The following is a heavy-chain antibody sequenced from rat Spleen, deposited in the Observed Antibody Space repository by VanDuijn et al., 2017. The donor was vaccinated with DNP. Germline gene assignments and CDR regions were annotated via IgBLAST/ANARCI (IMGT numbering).Heavy chain of an antibody. CDR3: TRAGSYEHTTDD. V-gene: IGHV5-31*01. CDR2: ITNTGGST. D-gene: IGHD1-6*01. Sequence: EVQLVESGGGLVQPGRSLKLSCVASGFTFNNYWMTWIRQAPGKGLEWVASITNTGGSTYYPDSVKGRFTISRDNAKSTLYLQMNSLRSEDTATYYCTRAGSYEHTTDDWGQGVMVTVSS. CDR1: GFTFNNYW. J-gene: IGHJ2*01.